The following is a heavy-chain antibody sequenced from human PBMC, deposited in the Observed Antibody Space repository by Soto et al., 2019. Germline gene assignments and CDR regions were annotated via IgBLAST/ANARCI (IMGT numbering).Heavy chain of an antibody. CDR2: ISHDERNE. V-gene: IGHV3-30*04. CDR1: GFTFSNYA. Sequence: QVQLVESGGGVVQPGRSLRLSCAASGFTFSNYAMHWVRQAPGKGLEWVAVISHDERNEYFADSVKGRFTISRDNSKNTLYLQMNNLRADDTAVYYWARTHSQYDFWSGYYIHWGQGTLVTVSS. J-gene: IGHJ4*02. D-gene: IGHD3-3*01. CDR3: ARTHSQYDFWSGYYIH.